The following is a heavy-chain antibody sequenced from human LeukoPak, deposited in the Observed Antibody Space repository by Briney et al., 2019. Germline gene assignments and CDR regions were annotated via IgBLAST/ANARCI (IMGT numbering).Heavy chain of an antibody. CDR3: ARDYAQGDYYFDY. J-gene: IGHJ4*02. CDR1: GGTFSSYA. Sequence: SVKVSCKASGGTFSSYAISWVRQAPGQGLEWMGGIIPIFGTANYAQKFQGRVTITADESTSTVYMELSSLRSEDTAVYYCARDYAQGDYYFDYWGQGTLVTVSS. D-gene: IGHD2-21*02. V-gene: IGHV1-69*13. CDR2: IIPIFGTA.